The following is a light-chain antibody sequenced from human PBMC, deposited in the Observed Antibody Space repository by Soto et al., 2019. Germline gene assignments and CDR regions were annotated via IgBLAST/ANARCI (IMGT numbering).Light chain of an antibody. Sequence: QSVLTQPPSVSEAPRQRVTISCSGSSSNIGNNAVNWYQQLPGKAPKLLMFYDNLLPSGVSDRFSGSKSGTSASLAISGLQSEDEADYYCAAWDDSVNGYVFGTGTKVTVL. CDR3: AAWDDSVNGYV. J-gene: IGLJ1*01. CDR1: SSNIGNNA. CDR2: YDN. V-gene: IGLV1-36*01.